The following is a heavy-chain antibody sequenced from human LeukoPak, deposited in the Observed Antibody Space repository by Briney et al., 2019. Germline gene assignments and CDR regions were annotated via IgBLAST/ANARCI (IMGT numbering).Heavy chain of an antibody. J-gene: IGHJ4*02. CDR3: AKNIIVVVAATLDY. CDR1: GFTFSSYA. Sequence: GGSLRLSCAASGFTFSSYAMSLVRQAPGKGLKWVSAISGSGGSTYYADSVKGRFTISRDNSKNTLYLQMNSLRAEDTAVYYCAKNIIVVVAATLDYWGQGTLVTVSS. D-gene: IGHD2-15*01. CDR2: ISGSGGST. V-gene: IGHV3-23*01.